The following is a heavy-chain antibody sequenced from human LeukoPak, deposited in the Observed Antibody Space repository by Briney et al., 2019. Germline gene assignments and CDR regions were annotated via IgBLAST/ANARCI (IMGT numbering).Heavy chain of an antibody. CDR2: IDVSGGST. Sequence: PGGSLRLSCADSGFTFSSYAMTWVRQAPGKGLEWVSSIDVSGGSTYYADSVKGRFTISRDNPKNTLYLHMNSLRAEDTAVYYCAKLIAAAGTGHWGQGTLVTVSS. V-gene: IGHV3-23*01. J-gene: IGHJ4*02. D-gene: IGHD6-13*01. CDR3: AKLIAAAGTGH. CDR1: GFTFSSYA.